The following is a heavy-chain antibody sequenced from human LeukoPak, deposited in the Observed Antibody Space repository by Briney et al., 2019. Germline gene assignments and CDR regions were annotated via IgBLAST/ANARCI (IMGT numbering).Heavy chain of an antibody. J-gene: IGHJ4*02. CDR2: FDPEDGET. CDR3: ATGLTMFRDRPVKGPGH. Sequence: ASVKVSCKVSAYTLTVLSMHWVRQAPGKGLEWMGGFDPEDGETVYAQKLQGRITMTEDTSTDTAYMELSSLRSEDTAVYYCATGLTMFRDRPVKGPGHWGQGSLVTVSS. V-gene: IGHV1-24*01. D-gene: IGHD3-10*01. CDR1: AYTLTVLS.